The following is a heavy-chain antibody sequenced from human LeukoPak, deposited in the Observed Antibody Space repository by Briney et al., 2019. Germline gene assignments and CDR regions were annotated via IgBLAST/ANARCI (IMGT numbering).Heavy chain of an antibody. J-gene: IGHJ4*02. V-gene: IGHV3-30*02. Sequence: GGSLRLSCAASGFTFSSYSMNWVRQAPGKGLEWVAFIRYDGSNKYYADSVKGRFTISRDNSKNTLYLQMNSLRAEDTAVYYCAKDGHSIAPYYFDYWGQGTLVTVSS. CDR2: IRYDGSNK. CDR3: AKDGHSIAPYYFDY. D-gene: IGHD6-6*01. CDR1: GFTFSSYS.